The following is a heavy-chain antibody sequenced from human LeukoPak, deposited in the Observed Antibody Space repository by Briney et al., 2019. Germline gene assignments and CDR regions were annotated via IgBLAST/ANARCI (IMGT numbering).Heavy chain of an antibody. D-gene: IGHD5-12*01. CDR1: GYTFTSYD. J-gene: IGHJ3*02. CDR2: MNTNSGNT. CDR3: ARSGWLWAFDI. Sequence: ASVTLSCTASGYTFTSYDINWVRQAPGQGLEWMGWMNTNSGNTGYAQKSQGRVTMTRDTSISTAYMELSSLRSYDTAVYYGARSGWLWAFDIWGQGTMVTVSS. V-gene: IGHV1-8*01.